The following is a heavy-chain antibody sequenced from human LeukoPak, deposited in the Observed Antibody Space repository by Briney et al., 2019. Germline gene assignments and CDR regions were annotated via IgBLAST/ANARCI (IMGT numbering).Heavy chain of an antibody. CDR3: ARDGNSAAAGPFDY. D-gene: IGHD6-13*01. Sequence: SETLSLTCTVSGGSISSSSYYWGWIRQPPGKGLEWIGSIYYSGSTYYNPSLKSRVTISVDTSKNQFSLKLSSVTAADTAVYYCARDGNSAAAGPFDYWGQGTLVTVSS. V-gene: IGHV4-39*07. CDR2: IYYSGST. J-gene: IGHJ4*02. CDR1: GGSISSSSYY.